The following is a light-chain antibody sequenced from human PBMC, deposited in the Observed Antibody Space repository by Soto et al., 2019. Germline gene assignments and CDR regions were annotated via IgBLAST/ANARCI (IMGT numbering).Light chain of an antibody. CDR1: QSVSSN. CDR2: GAS. J-gene: IGKJ5*01. V-gene: IGKV3-15*01. CDR3: QLYGISPH. Sequence: EIVMTQSPATLSVSPGERATLSCRASQSVSSNLAWYQQKPGQAPRLLIYGASTRATGIPARFSGSGSGTDFALTINRLEPEDFAVYYCQLYGISPHFGQGTLLEIK.